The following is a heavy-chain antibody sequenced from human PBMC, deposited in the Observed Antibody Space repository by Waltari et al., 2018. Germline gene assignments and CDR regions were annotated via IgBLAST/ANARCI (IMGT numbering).Heavy chain of an antibody. CDR1: GDSLSIYY. V-gene: IGHV4-59*01. CDR2: VYKTGNT. Sequence: QVQLQESGPGLLKTSEILSLTCPVPGDSLSIYYWTWIRHPPGKGLEWIAYVYKTGNTNYNPSLKSRVSMSVDTSKNQFSLKLSSVTAADTAVYYCARENPRYCSGDTCHWDRRFFDYWGQGTLVTVSS. D-gene: IGHD2-15*01. CDR3: ARENPRYCSGDTCHWDRRFFDY. J-gene: IGHJ4*02.